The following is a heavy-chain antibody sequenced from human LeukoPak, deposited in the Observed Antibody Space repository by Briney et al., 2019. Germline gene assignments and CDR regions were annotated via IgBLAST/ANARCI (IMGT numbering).Heavy chain of an antibody. CDR2: IYYSGST. Sequence: PSETLSLTCTVSGGSISSYYWSWIRQPPGKGLEWIGYIYYSGSTNYNPSLKSRVTISVDTSKNQFSLKLSSVTAADTAVYYCASSSGWTYYFDYWGQGTLVTVPS. D-gene: IGHD6-19*01. CDR1: GGSISSYY. CDR3: ASSSGWTYYFDY. V-gene: IGHV4-59*01. J-gene: IGHJ4*02.